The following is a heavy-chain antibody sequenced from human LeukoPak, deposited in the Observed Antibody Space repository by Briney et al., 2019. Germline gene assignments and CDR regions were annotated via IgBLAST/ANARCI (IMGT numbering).Heavy chain of an antibody. CDR1: GYTFTSYG. V-gene: IGHV1-18*04. CDR2: ISAYNGNT. Sequence: GASVKVSCKASGYTFTSYGISWVRQAPGQGLEWMGWISAYNGNTNYAQRLQGRVTMTTDTSTSTAYMELRSLRSDDRAVYYCARDPSRLGYCSGGSCKNDAFDIWGQGTMVTVSS. J-gene: IGHJ3*02. CDR3: ARDPSRLGYCSGGSCKNDAFDI. D-gene: IGHD2-15*01.